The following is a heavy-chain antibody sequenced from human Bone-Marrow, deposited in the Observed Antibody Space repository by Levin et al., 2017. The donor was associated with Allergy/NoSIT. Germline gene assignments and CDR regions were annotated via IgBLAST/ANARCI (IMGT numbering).Heavy chain of an antibody. CDR1: GFTFSSTNYG. CDR3: AKYSGFIKGFDM. CDR2: ISYDEITK. D-gene: IGHD5-12*01. J-gene: IGHJ3*02. Sequence: GGSLRLSCAASGFTFSSTNYGLHWVRQAPGKGLEWVAVISYDEITKFYADSVKGRFTISKDNSENTLYLQMNSLRAEDTAVYYCAKYSGFIKGFDMWGQGTMVTVSS. V-gene: IGHV3-30*18.